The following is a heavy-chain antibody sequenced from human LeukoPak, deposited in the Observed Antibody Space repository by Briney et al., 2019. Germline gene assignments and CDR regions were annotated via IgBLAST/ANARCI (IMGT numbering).Heavy chain of an antibody. Sequence: GASVKVSCKASGYTFTGYYMHWVRQAPGQGLEWMGWINPNSGNTGYAQKFQGRVTMTRNTSISTAYMELSSLRSEDTAVYYCAKDGPSYSSSWYDENWFDPWGQGTLVTVSS. CDR1: GYTFTGYY. J-gene: IGHJ5*02. V-gene: IGHV1-8*02. CDR2: INPNSGNT. CDR3: AKDGPSYSSSWYDENWFDP. D-gene: IGHD6-13*01.